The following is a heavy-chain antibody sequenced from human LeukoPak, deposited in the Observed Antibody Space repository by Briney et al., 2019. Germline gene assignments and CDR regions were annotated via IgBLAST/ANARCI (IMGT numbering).Heavy chain of an antibody. CDR3: ARDLIVGATDY. D-gene: IGHD1-26*01. V-gene: IGHV3-7*01. CDR2: IKQDGSEK. CDR1: GFTFSSYW. J-gene: IGHJ4*02. Sequence: PGGSLRLSCAASGFTFSSYWMSWVRQAPGKGLEWVANIKQDGSEKYYVDSVKGRFTISRDTAKNSLYLQMNSLRAEDTAVYYCARDLIVGATDYWGQGTLVTVSS.